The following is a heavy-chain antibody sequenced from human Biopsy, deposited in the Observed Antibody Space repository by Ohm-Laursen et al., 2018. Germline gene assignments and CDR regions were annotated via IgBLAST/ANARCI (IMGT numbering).Heavy chain of an antibody. D-gene: IGHD1-26*01. J-gene: IGHJ6*02. CDR3: AIFEGYSDDNLDYEHYGMDV. CDR1: EFSFSRYD. CDR2: ISPSGGGT. V-gene: IGHV1-46*01. Sequence: SSVKVSCKGSEFSFSRYDMHWVRQAPGRGLEWMGIISPSGGGTMDTQKFQDRLTMTRDTSTSTVHMELKNLKSEDTAVYYCAIFEGYSDDNLDYEHYGMDVWGQGTTVTVSS.